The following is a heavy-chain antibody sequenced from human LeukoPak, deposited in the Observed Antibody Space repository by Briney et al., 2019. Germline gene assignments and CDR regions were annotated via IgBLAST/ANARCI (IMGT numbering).Heavy chain of an antibody. CDR3: ARDREVGATVGAFDI. CDR2: IYYSGTT. J-gene: IGHJ3*02. D-gene: IGHD1-26*01. V-gene: IGHV4-59*11. CDR1: GGSISSHY. Sequence: SETLSLTCTVSGGSISSHYWSWIRQPPGKGLEWIGYIYYSGTTNYNPSLKSRVTISIDTSKNQFSLKLSSVTAADAAVYYCARDREVGATVGAFDIWGQGTMVTVSS.